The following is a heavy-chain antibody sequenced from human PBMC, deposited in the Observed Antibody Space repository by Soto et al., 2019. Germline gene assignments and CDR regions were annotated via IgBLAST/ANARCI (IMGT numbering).Heavy chain of an antibody. J-gene: IGHJ4*02. CDR1: GFTFSSYA. D-gene: IGHD6-19*01. CDR2: ISYDGSNK. V-gene: IGHV3-30-3*01. Sequence: GGSLRLSCAASGFTFSSYAMHWVRQAPGKGLEWVAVISYDGSNKYYADSVKGRFTISRDNSKNTLYLQMNSLRAEDTAVYYCARDSGPDGGWTRGYFDYWGQGTLVTVSS. CDR3: ARDSGPDGGWTRGYFDY.